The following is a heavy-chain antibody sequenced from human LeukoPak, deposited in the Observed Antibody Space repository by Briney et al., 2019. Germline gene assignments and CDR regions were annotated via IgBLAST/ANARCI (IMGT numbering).Heavy chain of an antibody. D-gene: IGHD3-9*01. V-gene: IGHV3-21*01. CDR1: GFTFSNSA. J-gene: IGHJ4*02. CDR3: ARDPLRYHRVGHYDY. CDR2: IDYDSSHI. Sequence: PGGSLRLSCAASGFTFSNSAMNWVRQVPGKGLEWVSSIDYDSSHIYYAASVRGRFTISRDNARNSVYLQMNSLRVEDTAVYYCARDPLRYHRVGHYDYWGQGTLVAVSS.